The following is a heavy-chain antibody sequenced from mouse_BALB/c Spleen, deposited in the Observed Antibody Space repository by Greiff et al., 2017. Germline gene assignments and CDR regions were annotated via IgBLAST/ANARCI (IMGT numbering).Heavy chain of an antibody. Sequence: EVQVLESGGGLVKPGGSLKLSCAASGFTFSSYAMSWVRQTPEKRLEWVASISSGGSTYYPDSVKGRFTISRDNARNILYLQMSSLRSEDTAMYYCARPYGNYVGWFAYWGQGTLVTVSA. V-gene: IGHV5-6-5*01. J-gene: IGHJ3*01. CDR1: GFTFSSYA. CDR3: ARPYGNYVGWFAY. D-gene: IGHD2-10*02. CDR2: ISSGGST.